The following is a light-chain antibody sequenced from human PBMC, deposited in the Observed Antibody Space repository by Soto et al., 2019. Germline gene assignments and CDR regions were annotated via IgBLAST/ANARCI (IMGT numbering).Light chain of an antibody. Sequence: EILLTQSPGTLSLSPGERATLSCRASQSVSSSFLAWYQQKPGQAPRLLIYGASTRATGIPDRFSGGGSGTDFTLTISRLEPEDFAVYYCQQYGSSPLFTFGPGTKVDIK. CDR1: QSVSSSF. CDR3: QQYGSSPLFT. J-gene: IGKJ3*01. CDR2: GAS. V-gene: IGKV3-20*01.